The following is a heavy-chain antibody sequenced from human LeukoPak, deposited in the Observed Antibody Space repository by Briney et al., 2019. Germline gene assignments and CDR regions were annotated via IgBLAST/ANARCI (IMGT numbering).Heavy chain of an antibody. J-gene: IGHJ4*02. CDR2: IYYSGST. CDR1: GGSISSYY. CDR3: ARSPSITGMTIDY. Sequence: SETLSLTCTVSGGSISSYYWSWIRQPPGKGLEWIGYIYYSGSTNYNPSLKSRVTISVDTSKNQFSLKLSSVTAADTAVYYCARSPSITGMTIDYWGQGTLVTVSS. V-gene: IGHV4-59*08. D-gene: IGHD1-20*01.